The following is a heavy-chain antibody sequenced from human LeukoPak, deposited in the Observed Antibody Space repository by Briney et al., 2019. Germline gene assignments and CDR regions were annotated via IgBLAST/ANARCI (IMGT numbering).Heavy chain of an antibody. J-gene: IGHJ4*02. CDR2: IYHSGST. D-gene: IGHD2-2*01. V-gene: IGHV4-30-2*01. Sequence: PSETLSPTCAVSGGSISSGGYSWSWIRQPPGKGLEWIGYIYHSGSTYYNPSLKSRVTISVDRSKNQFSLKLSSVTAADTAVYYCARGGGYCSSTSCHFDYWGQGTLVTVSS. CDR1: GGSISSGGYS. CDR3: ARGGGYCSSTSCHFDY.